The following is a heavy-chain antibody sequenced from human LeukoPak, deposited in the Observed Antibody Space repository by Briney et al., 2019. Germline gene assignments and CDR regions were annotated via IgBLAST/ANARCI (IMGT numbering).Heavy chain of an antibody. V-gene: IGHV3-9*01. J-gene: IGHJ3*02. CDR1: GFTFDDCA. CDR3: AKELVADAFDI. D-gene: IGHD2-15*01. Sequence: GRSLRLSCAASGFTFDDCAMHWVRQAPGKGLEWVSGISWNSGSIGYADSVKGRFTISRDNAKNSLYLQMNSLRAEDTALYYCAKELVADAFDIWGQGTMVTVSS. CDR2: ISWNSGSI.